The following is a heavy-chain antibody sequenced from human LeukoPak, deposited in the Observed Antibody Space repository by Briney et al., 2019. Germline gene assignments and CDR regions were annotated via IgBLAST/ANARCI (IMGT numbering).Heavy chain of an antibody. CDR1: GFTFSSYG. Sequence: GGSLRLSCAASGFTFSSYGMHWVRQAPGKGLGWAQGISWNSGSIGYADSVKGRFTISRDNAKNSLYLQMNSLRAEDMALYYCAKDREAARGGTFQHWGQGTLVTVSS. CDR3: AKDREAARGGTFQH. CDR2: ISWNSGSI. J-gene: IGHJ1*01. D-gene: IGHD6-6*01. V-gene: IGHV3-9*03.